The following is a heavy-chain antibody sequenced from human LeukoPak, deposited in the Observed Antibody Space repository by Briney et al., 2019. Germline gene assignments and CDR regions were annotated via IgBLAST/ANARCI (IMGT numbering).Heavy chain of an antibody. Sequence: GGSLRLSCAASGFTFNNYWMHWVRQAPGKGLVWVSGISGSGANTYYGDSVKGRFTISRDNSKNTLYLQMNSLRAEDTAVYYCAKHASAPEGDWGKGTLVTVSS. CDR3: AKHASAPEGD. J-gene: IGHJ4*02. D-gene: IGHD3-10*01. V-gene: IGHV3-23*01. CDR1: GFTFNNYW. CDR2: ISGSGANT.